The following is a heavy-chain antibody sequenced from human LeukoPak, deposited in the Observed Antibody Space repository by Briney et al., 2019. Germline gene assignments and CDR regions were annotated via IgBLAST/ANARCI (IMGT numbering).Heavy chain of an antibody. CDR3: ARSLVVGATYPYH. Sequence: PGGSLRLSCAASGFTVNITYMSCVRQAPGEGLECVSVIYSVYRTSYADFVNGRFTISRDNSKNQLYLQLNSLRAEDTAVYSCARSLVVGATYPYHWGQGTLVTVSP. D-gene: IGHD1-26*01. CDR1: GFTVNITY. J-gene: IGHJ5*02. V-gene: IGHV3-53*01. CDR2: IYSVYRT.